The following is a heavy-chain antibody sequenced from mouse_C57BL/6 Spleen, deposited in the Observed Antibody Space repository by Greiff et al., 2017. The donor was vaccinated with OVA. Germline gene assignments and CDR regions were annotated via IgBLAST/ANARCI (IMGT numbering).Heavy chain of an antibody. CDR2: INPNNGGT. V-gene: IGHV1-26*01. CDR1: GYTFTDYY. Sequence: EVQLQQSGPELVKPGASVKISCKASGYTFTDYYMNWVKQSHGKSLEWIGDINPNNGGTSYNQKFKGKATLTVDKSSSTAYMELRSLTSEDSAVYYCARRDYVYDDDFDDWGQGTTLTVAS. J-gene: IGHJ2*01. CDR3: ARRDYVYDDDFDD. D-gene: IGHD2-2*01.